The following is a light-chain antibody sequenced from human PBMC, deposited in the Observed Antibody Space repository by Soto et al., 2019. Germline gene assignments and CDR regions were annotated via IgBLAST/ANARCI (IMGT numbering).Light chain of an antibody. J-gene: IGKJ1*01. Sequence: EIVMTQSPATLSVSPGERATLSCRASQSVSSKLAWYQQKPGQAPRILIYGASTRATGIPARFSGSGSGTEFTLTISSLQSEDVAVYYCQQYNNWPPWTFGHGTKVEIK. CDR3: QQYNNWPPWT. CDR2: GAS. V-gene: IGKV3-15*01. CDR1: QSVSSK.